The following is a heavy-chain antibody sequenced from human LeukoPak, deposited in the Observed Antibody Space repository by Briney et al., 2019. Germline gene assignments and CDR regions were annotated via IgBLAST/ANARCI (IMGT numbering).Heavy chain of an antibody. Sequence: GASVKVSCKASGYTFTGYYMHWVRQAPGQGLEWMVWINPNSGGTNYAQKFQGRVTMTSDTSISTAYMELSRLRSDDTAVYYCAISGYCSSTSCPPDYWGQGTLVTVFS. J-gene: IGHJ4*02. D-gene: IGHD2-2*01. V-gene: IGHV1-2*02. CDR3: AISGYCSSTSCPPDY. CDR1: GYTFTGYY. CDR2: INPNSGGT.